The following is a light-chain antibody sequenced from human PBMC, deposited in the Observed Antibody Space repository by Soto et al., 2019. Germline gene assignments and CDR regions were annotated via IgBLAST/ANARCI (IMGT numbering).Light chain of an antibody. Sequence: QSVLTQSSYASASLGSSVKLTCTLSSGHSSYIIAWHQQQPGKAPRYLMKLEGSGSYNKGSGVPDRFSGSSSGADRYLTISTLQFEDEADYYCETWDSNTRVFGGGTKLTVL. J-gene: IGLJ2*01. CDR2: LEGSGSY. CDR1: SGHSSYI. CDR3: ETWDSNTRV. V-gene: IGLV4-60*02.